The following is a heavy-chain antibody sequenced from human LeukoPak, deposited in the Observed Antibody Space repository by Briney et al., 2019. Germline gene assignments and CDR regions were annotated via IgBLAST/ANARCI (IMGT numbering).Heavy chain of an antibody. CDR3: ARGPARDHYTSGWYWVY. V-gene: IGHV3-53*01. J-gene: IGHJ4*02. CDR1: GFAVSINY. D-gene: IGHD6-19*01. Sequence: GGSLRLSCAASGFAVSINYMSWVRQAPGKGLEWVSVIYSGGSTYYAGSVKGRFTVSRDSSKNTLYLQMNSLRAEDTAVYYCARGPARDHYTSGWYWVYWGQGTLVTVSS. CDR2: IYSGGST.